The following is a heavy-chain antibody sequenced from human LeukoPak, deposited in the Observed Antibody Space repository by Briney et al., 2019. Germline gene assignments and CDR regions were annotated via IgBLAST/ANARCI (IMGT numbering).Heavy chain of an antibody. V-gene: IGHV3-21*01. J-gene: IGHJ4*02. CDR2: ISSSNTYI. CDR3: ARGAEYSGAWCQDY. CDR1: GFTFSSYR. D-gene: IGHD6-19*01. Sequence: AGGSLRLSCAASGFTFSSYRMNWVRQAPGKGLEWVSSISSSNTYIYYADSVKGRFTISRDNAKNSLSLQMNSLRAEDTAVYCCARGAEYSGAWCQDYWGQGTLVTVSS.